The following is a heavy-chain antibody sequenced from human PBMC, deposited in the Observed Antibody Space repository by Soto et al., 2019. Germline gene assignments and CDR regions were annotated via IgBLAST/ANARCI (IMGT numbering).Heavy chain of an antibody. V-gene: IGHV1-69*13. CDR3: ARDSSGWRTFDY. D-gene: IGHD6-19*01. Sequence: SVKVSCKASGGTFSSYAISWVRQAPGQGLEWMGGIIPIFGTANYAQKFQGRVTITADESTSTAYMELSSLRSEDTAVYYCARDSSGWRTFDYWGQGTLVTVSS. J-gene: IGHJ4*02. CDR1: GGTFSSYA. CDR2: IIPIFGTA.